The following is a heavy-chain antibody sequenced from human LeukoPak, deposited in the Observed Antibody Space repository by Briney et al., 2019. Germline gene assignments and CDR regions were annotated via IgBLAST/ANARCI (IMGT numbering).Heavy chain of an antibody. J-gene: IGHJ4*02. D-gene: IGHD3-22*01. Sequence: GRSLRLSCAASGFTFSSYAMHWVRQAPGKGLEWVAVISYDGSNKYYADSVKGRFTISRDNSKNTLYLQMNSLRAEDTAVYYCARGVRFYDSSGYYDGGYFDYWGQGTLVTVSS. V-gene: IGHV3-30-3*01. CDR2: ISYDGSNK. CDR3: ARGVRFYDSSGYYDGGYFDY. CDR1: GFTFSSYA.